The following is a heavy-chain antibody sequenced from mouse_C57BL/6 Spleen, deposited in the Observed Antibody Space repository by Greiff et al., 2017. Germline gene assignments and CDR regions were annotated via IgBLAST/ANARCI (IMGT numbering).Heavy chain of an antibody. CDR3: ARHGSPHYYGNPYYAMDY. V-gene: IGHV1-62-2*01. J-gene: IGHJ4*01. Sequence: VKPGASVKLSCKASGYTFTEYTIHWVKQRSGQGLEWIGWFYPGSGSIKYNEKFKDKATLTADKSSSTVYMELSRLTSEDSAVYFCARHGSPHYYGNPYYAMDYWGQGTSVTVSS. CDR1: GYTFTEYT. CDR2: FYPGSGSI. D-gene: IGHD2-1*01.